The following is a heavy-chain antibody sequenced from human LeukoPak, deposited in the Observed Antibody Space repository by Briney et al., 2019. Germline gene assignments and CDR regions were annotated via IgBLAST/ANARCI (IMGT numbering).Heavy chain of an antibody. D-gene: IGHD1-7*01. J-gene: IGHJ6*02. CDR2: TVSEINGGTT. CDR3: TTDEDWNYARKDV. Sequence: PGGSLRLSCVASGFPFSSYWMTWVRQVPGKGLEWVGQTVSEINGGTTDYATPVKGRFTISRDDSKSTLYLQMNSLKIEDTAVYYCTTDEDWNYARKDVWGQGATVIVSS. V-gene: IGHV3-15*04. CDR1: GFPFSSYW.